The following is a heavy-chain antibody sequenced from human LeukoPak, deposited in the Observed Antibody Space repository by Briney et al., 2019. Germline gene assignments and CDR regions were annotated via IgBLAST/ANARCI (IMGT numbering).Heavy chain of an antibody. Sequence: SETLSLTCIVSGGSISGYYWNWIRQPAGKGLEWIGHIYTSGSTKYNPSLKSRVTMSVDTPKNQFSLKLSSVTAADTAVYYCARIDIGGSGRMDVWGQGTAVTVSS. CDR1: GGSISGYY. D-gene: IGHD3-10*01. CDR2: IYTSGST. J-gene: IGHJ6*02. V-gene: IGHV4-4*07. CDR3: ARIDIGGSGRMDV.